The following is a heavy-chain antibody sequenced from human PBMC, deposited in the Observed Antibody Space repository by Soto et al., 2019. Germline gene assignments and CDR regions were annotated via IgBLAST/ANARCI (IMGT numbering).Heavy chain of an antibody. J-gene: IGHJ6*02. V-gene: IGHV3-43*01. CDR3: AKDNGPYYYYGMDV. CDR1: GFAFCDYT. CDR2: ISWDGGST. Sequence: WGSLRLSCAASGFAFCDYTIHWCRQSPWKGLEWVSLISWDGGSTYYADSVKGRFTISRDNSKNSLYLQMNSLRTEDTALYYCAKDNGPYYYYGMDVWGQGTTVTAP.